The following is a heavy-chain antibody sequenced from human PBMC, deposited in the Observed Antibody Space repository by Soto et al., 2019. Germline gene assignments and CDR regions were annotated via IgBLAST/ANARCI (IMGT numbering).Heavy chain of an antibody. Sequence: SETLSLTCTGSGGSISSYYWSWIRQPPGKGLEWIGYIYYSGSTNYNPSLKSRVTISVDTSKNQFSLKLSSVTAADTAVYYCARMGSSSINHYGMDVWGQGTTVTVSS. V-gene: IGHV4-59*01. D-gene: IGHD6-13*01. CDR2: IYYSGST. CDR3: ARMGSSSINHYGMDV. J-gene: IGHJ6*02. CDR1: GGSISSYY.